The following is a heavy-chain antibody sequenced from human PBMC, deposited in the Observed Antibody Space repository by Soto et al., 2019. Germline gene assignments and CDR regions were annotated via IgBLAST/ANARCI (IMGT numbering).Heavy chain of an antibody. Sequence: GGSLRLSCAASGFTFSNAWMSWVRQAPGKGLEWVGRIKSKTDGGTTDYAAPVKGRFTISRDDSKNTLYLQMNSLKTEDTAVYYCTTDGVTIFGVVIFPYYYYYMDVWGKGTTVTVSS. CDR3: TTDGVTIFGVVIFPYYYYYMDV. CDR2: IKSKTDGGTT. CDR1: GFTFSNAW. D-gene: IGHD3-3*01. V-gene: IGHV3-15*01. J-gene: IGHJ6*03.